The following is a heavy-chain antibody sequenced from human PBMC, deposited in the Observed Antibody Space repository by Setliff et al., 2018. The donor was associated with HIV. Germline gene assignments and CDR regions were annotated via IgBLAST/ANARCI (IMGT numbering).Heavy chain of an antibody. CDR3: ATMQFGDFDY. CDR2: ISPYNGEV. D-gene: IGHD3-10*01. J-gene: IGHJ4*02. Sequence: ASVKVSCKTSGYIFINYYVTWVRQAPGQGPEWVGQISPYNGEVRYAQRFQGRITMTTHTSTTTAYMELRSLGSDDTAIYFCATMQFGDFDYWGQGTLVTVSS. CDR1: GYIFINYY. V-gene: IGHV1-18*01.